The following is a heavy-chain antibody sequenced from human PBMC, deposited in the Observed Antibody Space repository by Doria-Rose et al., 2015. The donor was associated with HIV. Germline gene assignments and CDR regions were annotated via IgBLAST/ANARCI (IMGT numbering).Heavy chain of an antibody. CDR2: IFSDDER. D-gene: IGHD6-13*01. J-gene: IGHJ4*02. Sequence: QVTLKESGPVLVKPTETLTLTCTVSGVSLSSPGMGVSWIRQPPGKALEWLANIFSDDERSYNTSLKSRLTITRGTSKSQVVLTMTDMDPVDTAPYYCARIKSSRWYHKYYFDFWGQGTLVIVSA. V-gene: IGHV2-26*01. CDR3: ARIKSSRWYHKYYFDF. CDR1: GVSLSSPGMG.